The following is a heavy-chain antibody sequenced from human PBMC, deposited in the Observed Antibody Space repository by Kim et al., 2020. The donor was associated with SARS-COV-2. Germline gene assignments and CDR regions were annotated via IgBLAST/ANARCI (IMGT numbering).Heavy chain of an antibody. CDR1: RGSISSSNW. V-gene: IGHV4-4*02. CDR2: IYHVGNT. D-gene: IGHD2-8*01. Sequence: SETLSLTCVVSRGSISSSNWWCWVRQPPGKGLEWIGQIYHVGNTEYNPSLQSRVTISVDKSKNQFSLRLTSVTAADTAVYYCASTQRSYCANGICYPYYGADVWGQGTTVTVSS. CDR3: ASTQRSYCANGICYPYYGADV. J-gene: IGHJ6*02.